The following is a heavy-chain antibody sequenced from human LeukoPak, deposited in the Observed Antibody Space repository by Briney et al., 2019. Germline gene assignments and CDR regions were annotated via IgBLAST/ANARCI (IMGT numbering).Heavy chain of an antibody. CDR2: ISVSGNT. D-gene: IGHD2-21*01. Sequence: GGSLRLSCAASGFTLSSYAMSWVRQAPGKGLEWVSAISVSGNTYHADSVKGRFTISRDSSKNTLYLQMNRLRAEDAAVYYCAKAAVTTCSGAYCYPFDYWGQGTLVTVSS. CDR1: GFTLSSYA. J-gene: IGHJ4*02. V-gene: IGHV3-23*01. CDR3: AKAAVTTCSGAYCYPFDY.